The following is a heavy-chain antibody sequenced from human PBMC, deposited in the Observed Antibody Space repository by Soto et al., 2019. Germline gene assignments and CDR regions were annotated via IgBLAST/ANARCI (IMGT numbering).Heavy chain of an antibody. CDR3: ARKGSYSYYPFDS. J-gene: IGHJ4*02. V-gene: IGHV4-34*01. Sequence: PSETLSLTCAVYGGSFSGYYWSWIRQPPGKGLEWIGEIKHSGRTNYNPSLKSRATISVDTSKNQFSLKLNSVTAADTAVYYCARKGSYSYYPFDSWGQGTLVTVSS. CDR2: IKHSGRT. D-gene: IGHD2-8*01. CDR1: GGSFSGYY.